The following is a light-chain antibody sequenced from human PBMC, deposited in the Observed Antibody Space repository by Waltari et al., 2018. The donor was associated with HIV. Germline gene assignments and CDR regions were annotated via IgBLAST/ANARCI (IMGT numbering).Light chain of an antibody. CDR3: CSFAGSYTVV. CDR1: SSDIGDYNY. V-gene: IGLV2-11*01. CDR2: DVT. Sequence: QSALTQPRSVSGSPGQSVTISCTGTSSDIGDYNYVSWYQQHPGKAPKLMIYDVTMRPSGVPDRVSGSKSGTTASLTISGLQAEDEAAYYCCSFAGSYTVVVGGGTKLTVL. J-gene: IGLJ3*02.